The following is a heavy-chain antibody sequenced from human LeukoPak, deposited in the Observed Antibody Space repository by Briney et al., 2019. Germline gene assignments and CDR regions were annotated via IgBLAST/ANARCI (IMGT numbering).Heavy chain of an antibody. CDR1: GGTFSSYA. CDR2: IIPIFGTA. Sequence: SVTVSCKASGGTFSSYAISWVRQAPGQGLEWMGGIIPIFGTANYAQKFQGRVTIATDESTSTAYMELSSLRSEDTAVYYCVRVMDNEDNLFDPWGQGTLVTVSS. CDR3: VRVMDNEDNLFDP. D-gene: IGHD2-2*03. J-gene: IGHJ5*02. V-gene: IGHV1-69*05.